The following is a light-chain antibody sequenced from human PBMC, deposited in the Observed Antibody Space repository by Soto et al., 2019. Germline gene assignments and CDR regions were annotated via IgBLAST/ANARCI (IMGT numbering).Light chain of an antibody. Sequence: QSVLTQPASVSGSPGQSITISCTGTSSDIGGYKYVSWYQQHTGKAPKLILFEVSDRPSGISARFSGSKSGNTASLTISGLQPEDEADYYCSSFTSTSALEVFGTGTKVTVL. CDR3: SSFTSTSALEV. CDR2: EVS. V-gene: IGLV2-14*01. CDR1: SSDIGGYKY. J-gene: IGLJ1*01.